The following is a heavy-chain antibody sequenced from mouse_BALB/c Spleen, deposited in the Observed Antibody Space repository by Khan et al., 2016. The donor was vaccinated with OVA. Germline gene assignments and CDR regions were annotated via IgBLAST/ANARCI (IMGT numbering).Heavy chain of an antibody. D-gene: IGHD1-1*01. V-gene: IGHV5-9-3*01. J-gene: IGHJ3*01. CDR2: ISSGGSYT. CDR3: ARELFTTVVATPFAY. Sequence: EVELVESGGGLVKPGGSLKLSCAVSGFTFSNYAMSWVRQTPEKRLEWVATISSGGSYTYYPDSVQGRFTISRDKAKNTLYLQMSSLRSEDTAIYNCARELFTTVVATPFAYWGQGTLVTVSA. CDR1: GFTFSNYA.